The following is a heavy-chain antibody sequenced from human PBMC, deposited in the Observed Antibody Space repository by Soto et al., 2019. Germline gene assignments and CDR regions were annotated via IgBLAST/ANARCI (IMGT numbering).Heavy chain of an antibody. CDR1: GGTFSSYA. V-gene: IGHV1-69*01. D-gene: IGHD1-26*01. Sequence: QVQLVQSGAEVKKPGSSVKVSCKASGGTFSSYAISWVRQAPGQGLEWMGGIIPIFGTANYAQKFQGRVTIPADDSTSTAYMERSSMRSEDAAVCYCAREGGSSERFDLWGRGTLVTVSS. CDR3: AREGGSSERFDL. J-gene: IGHJ2*01. CDR2: IIPIFGTA.